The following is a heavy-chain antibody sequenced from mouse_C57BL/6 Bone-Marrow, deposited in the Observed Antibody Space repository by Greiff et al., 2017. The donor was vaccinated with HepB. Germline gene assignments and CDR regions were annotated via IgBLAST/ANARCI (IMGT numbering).Heavy chain of an antibody. CDR1: GYTFTSYW. Sequence: QVQLKESGAELVMPGASVKLSCKASGYTFTSYWMHWVKQRPGQGLEWIGEIDPSDSYTNYNQKFKGKSTLTVDKSSSTAYMQLSSLTSEDSAVYYCARSPLGRDYFDYWGQGTTLTVSS. CDR3: ARSPLGRDYFDY. D-gene: IGHD4-1*01. J-gene: IGHJ2*01. V-gene: IGHV1-69*01. CDR2: IDPSDSYT.